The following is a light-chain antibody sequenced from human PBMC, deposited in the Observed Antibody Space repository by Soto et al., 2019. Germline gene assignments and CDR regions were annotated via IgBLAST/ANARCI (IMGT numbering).Light chain of an antibody. Sequence: ENVFTQSPGTLSLSPGERATLSCRASESVSSSFLAWYQQRLGQAPRLLIYGASSRATGIPDRFSGSGSGTDFTLTISRLEPEDFAVYYCQQYGNSLTFGGGTKVDIK. J-gene: IGKJ4*01. CDR1: ESVSSSF. CDR2: GAS. V-gene: IGKV3-20*01. CDR3: QQYGNSLT.